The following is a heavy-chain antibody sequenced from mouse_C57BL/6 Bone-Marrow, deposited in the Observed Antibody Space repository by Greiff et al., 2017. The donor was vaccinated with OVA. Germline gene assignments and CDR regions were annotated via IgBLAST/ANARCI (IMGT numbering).Heavy chain of an antibody. J-gene: IGHJ2*01. CDR3: TTYRY. Sequence: EVQLQQSGAELVRPGASVKLSCTASGFNIKDDYMHWVKERPEQGLEWIGWIDPENGDTEYSSKFQSKATITADTSSKTVYLPLSSLTSEDTAVYYCTTYRYWGQGTTLTVSS. CDR1: GFNIKDDY. V-gene: IGHV14-4*01. CDR2: IDPENGDT.